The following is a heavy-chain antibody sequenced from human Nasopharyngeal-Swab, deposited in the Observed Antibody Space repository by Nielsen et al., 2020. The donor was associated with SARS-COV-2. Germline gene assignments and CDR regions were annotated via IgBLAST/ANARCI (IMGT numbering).Heavy chain of an antibody. J-gene: IGHJ3*02. D-gene: IGHD3-22*01. CDR2: INPNSGGT. V-gene: IGHV1-2*04. CDR1: GYTFTGYY. CDR3: ARVRYYYDSHGAFDI. Sequence: ASVKVSCKASGYTFTGYYMHWVRQAPGQGLEWMGWINPNSGGTNYAQKFQGWVTMTRDTSISTAYMELSRLRSDDTAVYYCARVRYYYDSHGAFDIWGQRTMVTVSS.